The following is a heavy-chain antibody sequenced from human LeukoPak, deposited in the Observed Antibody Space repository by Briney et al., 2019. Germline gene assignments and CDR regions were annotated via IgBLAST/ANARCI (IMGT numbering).Heavy chain of an antibody. CDR1: GFTFSSYA. D-gene: IGHD5-12*01. V-gene: IGHV3-23*01. CDR2: IIGSGGST. J-gene: IGHJ4*02. CDR3: AKDRGGSGYEPFDY. Sequence: GSLRLSCAASGFTFSSYAMNWVRQAPGKGLEWVSAIIGSGGSTYYADSVKGRFTISRDNSKNTLYLQMNSLRAEDTAVYYCAKDRGGSGYEPFDYWGQGTLVTVSS.